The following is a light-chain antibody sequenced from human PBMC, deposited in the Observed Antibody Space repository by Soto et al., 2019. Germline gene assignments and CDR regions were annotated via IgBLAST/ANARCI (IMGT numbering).Light chain of an antibody. CDR2: EVS. V-gene: IGLV2-14*01. CDR3: SSYTSSSTLVYV. J-gene: IGLJ1*01. Sequence: QSVLTQPASVSGSPGQSITISCTGTSSDVGGYNYVSWYQHHPGNAPKLMIFEVSNRPSGVSNRFSGSKSGNTASLTISGLQAEDEADYYCSSYTSSSTLVYVFGTGTKVTVL. CDR1: SSDVGGYNY.